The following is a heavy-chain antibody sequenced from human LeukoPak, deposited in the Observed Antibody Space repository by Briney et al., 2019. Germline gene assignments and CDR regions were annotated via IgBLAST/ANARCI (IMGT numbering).Heavy chain of an antibody. Sequence: SETLSLTCTVSGGSISSYYWSWIRQPPGKGLEWIGYIYYSGSTNYNPSLKSRVTISVDTSKNQFSLKLSSVTAADTAVYYCARQYSSPNYYYYYGMDVWGQGTTVTVSS. V-gene: IGHV4-59*01. CDR2: IYYSGST. CDR3: ARQYSSPNYYYYYGMDV. J-gene: IGHJ6*02. CDR1: GGSISSYY. D-gene: IGHD6-6*01.